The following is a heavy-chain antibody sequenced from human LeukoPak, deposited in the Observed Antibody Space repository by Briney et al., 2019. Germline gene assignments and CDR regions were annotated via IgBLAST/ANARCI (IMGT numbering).Heavy chain of an antibody. D-gene: IGHD3-10*01. CDR2: ISGSGGST. CDR3: AKDLWFGEPTDGMDV. V-gene: IGHV3-23*01. CDR1: GFTFSSYA. Sequence: GGSLSLSCAASGFTFSSYAMRWVRQPPGGGLEWVSAISGSGGSTYYADSVEGRFTISRDNSKNTLYLQMNSLRAEDTPVYYCAKDLWFGEPTDGMDVWGKGTTVTVSS. J-gene: IGHJ6*04.